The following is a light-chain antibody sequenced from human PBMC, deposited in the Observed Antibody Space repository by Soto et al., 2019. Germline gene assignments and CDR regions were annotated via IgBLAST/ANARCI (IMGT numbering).Light chain of an antibody. Sequence: QSVLTQPASVSGSPGQSITISCTGTSSDVGGYNYVSWYQQHPGKAPKVMIYEVSSRPSGVSYRFSGSKSGNTASLTISGLQTEDEADYYCSSFTSSGTWVCGGGTKLTVL. CDR2: EVS. CDR1: SSDVGGYNY. V-gene: IGLV2-14*01. J-gene: IGLJ3*02. CDR3: SSFTSSGTWV.